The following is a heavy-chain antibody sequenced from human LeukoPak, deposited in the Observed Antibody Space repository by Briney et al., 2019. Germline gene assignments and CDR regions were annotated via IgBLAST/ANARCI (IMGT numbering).Heavy chain of an antibody. CDR1: GGTFSSYA. D-gene: IGHD3-22*01. V-gene: IGHV1-69*04. J-gene: IGHJ4*02. CDR3: AREGGEAYYYDSSGYYYYDY. CDR2: IIPIFGKA. Sequence: ASVKVSCKASGGTFSSYAISWVRQAPGQGLEWMGRIIPIFGKANYAQKFRGRVTITADKSTSTAYMELSSLRSEDTAVYYCAREGGEAYYYDSSGYYYYDYWGQGTLVTVSS.